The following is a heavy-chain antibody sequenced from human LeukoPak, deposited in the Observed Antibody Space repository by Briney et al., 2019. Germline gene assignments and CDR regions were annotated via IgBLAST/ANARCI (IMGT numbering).Heavy chain of an antibody. Sequence: GASVKVSCKASGGTFSSYAISWVRQAPGQGLEWMGGIIPIFGTANYAQKFQGRVTITADESTSTAYMELSSLRSEDTAVYYCARANTIFGVVILYGMDVWGQGTTVTVSS. V-gene: IGHV1-69*13. CDR1: GGTFSSYA. J-gene: IGHJ6*02. CDR3: ARANTIFGVVILYGMDV. CDR2: IIPIFGTA. D-gene: IGHD3-3*01.